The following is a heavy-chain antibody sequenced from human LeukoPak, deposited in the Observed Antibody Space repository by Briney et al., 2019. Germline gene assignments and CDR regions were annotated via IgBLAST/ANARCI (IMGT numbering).Heavy chain of an antibody. CDR1: GYTFTRYG. CDR3: AVETYYYDTPFDY. D-gene: IGHD3-22*01. V-gene: IGHV1-18*01. CDR2: ISTYNGNT. Sequence: ASVKVSFKASGYTFTRYGISWVRQAPGRGLEWMGWISTYNGNTNYAQKFQGRVTMTTDTSTSTAYMELRSLRSDDTAVYYCAVETYYYDTPFDYWGQGTLVTVSS. J-gene: IGHJ4*02.